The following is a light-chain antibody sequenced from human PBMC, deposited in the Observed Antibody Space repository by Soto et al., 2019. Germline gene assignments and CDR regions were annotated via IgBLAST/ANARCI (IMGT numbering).Light chain of an antibody. CDR1: QSVSSH. CDR2: DAS. Sequence: EIVMTQSPDTLFVSLGEGATLSCRASQSVSSHLAWYQHKPGQAPRLLIYDASNRATGIPARFSGSGSGTDFTLTISSLVPEDFAVYYCQQRSDWPRTFGQGTRWIS. V-gene: IGKV3-11*01. CDR3: QQRSDWPRT. J-gene: IGKJ1*01.